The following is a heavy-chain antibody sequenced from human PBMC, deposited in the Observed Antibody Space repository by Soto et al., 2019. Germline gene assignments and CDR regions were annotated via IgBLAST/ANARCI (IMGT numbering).Heavy chain of an antibody. CDR1: GDTFTTYD. J-gene: IGHJ4*02. D-gene: IGHD3-10*01. CDR2: INPNSGNI. V-gene: IGHV1-8*01. Sequence: QVQLVQSGAEVRKPGASVKVSCKASGDTFTTYDINWVRQATGHGLEWMGWINPNSGNIGYAQRFQGGFTMTRDTAIRTAYMEVSSLRSDDTAVYYCARGRASGSYYLLDYWGQGTLVTVSS. CDR3: ARGRASGSYYLLDY.